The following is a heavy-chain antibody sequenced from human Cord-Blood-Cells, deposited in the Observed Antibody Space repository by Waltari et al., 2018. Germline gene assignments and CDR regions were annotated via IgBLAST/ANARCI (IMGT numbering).Heavy chain of an antibody. CDR3: AKASIAARPRYYYYYMDV. D-gene: IGHD6-6*01. V-gene: IGHV3-30*18. CDR1: GFTFRRYG. CDR2: ISYDGSNK. Sequence: QVQLVESGGGVVQPGRSLRPSCAASGFTFRRYGMHWLRQRPGKSLEWVAVISYDGSNKYYADSVKGRFTISRDNSKSTLYLQMNSLRAEDTAVYYCAKASIAARPRYYYYYMDVWGKGTTVTVSS. J-gene: IGHJ6*03.